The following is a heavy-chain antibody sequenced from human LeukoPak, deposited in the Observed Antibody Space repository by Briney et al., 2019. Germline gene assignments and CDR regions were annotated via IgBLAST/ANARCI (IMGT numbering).Heavy chain of an antibody. V-gene: IGHV5-51*01. CDR1: GYSFTNYW. CDR2: IYPGDLDT. D-gene: IGHD3-16*01. CDR3: ARRGDREWFDP. J-gene: IGHJ5*02. Sequence: GESLQISSKGPGYSFTNYWIGWGRRMPGKGGEWMGVIYPGDLDTRYSPSFQGQVTISADKSISTAYLQWSSLKASDTAIYYCARRGDREWFDPWGQGTLVTVSS.